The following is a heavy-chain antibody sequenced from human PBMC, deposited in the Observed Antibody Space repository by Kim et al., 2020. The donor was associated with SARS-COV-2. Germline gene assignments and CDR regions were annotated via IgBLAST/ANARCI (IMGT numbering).Heavy chain of an antibody. CDR3: ARSHRGRITMIVHS. J-gene: IGHJ4*02. D-gene: IGHD3-22*01. V-gene: IGHV4-31*02. Sequence: PTLKSRVTISVDTSKNQFSLKLSSVTAADTAVYYCARSHRGRITMIVHSWGQGTLVTVSS.